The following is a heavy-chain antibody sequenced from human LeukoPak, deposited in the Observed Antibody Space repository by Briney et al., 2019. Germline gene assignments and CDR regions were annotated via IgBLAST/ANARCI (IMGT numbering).Heavy chain of an antibody. Sequence: GGSLRLSCAASGFDFSSNWMHWVRHAPGQGLVWVSRIKGDGISTNYADSVKGRFTTSRDIAKNTLYLQMNSLSAEDTGVYYCAKDHYWSIDYWGRGTLVTVSS. CDR2: IKGDGIST. CDR1: GFDFSSNW. V-gene: IGHV3-74*01. D-gene: IGHD3-3*01. CDR3: AKDHYWSIDY. J-gene: IGHJ4*02.